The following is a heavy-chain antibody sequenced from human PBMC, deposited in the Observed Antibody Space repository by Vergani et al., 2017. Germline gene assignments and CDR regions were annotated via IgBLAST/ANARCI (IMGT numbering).Heavy chain of an antibody. CDR3: ARDHRDYNNYPGNFDI. CDR2: ISNSGNTI. V-gene: IGHV3-11*01. D-gene: IGHD5-24*01. Sequence: QVQLVESGGGLVKPGGSLRLSCAASGFSFSDHYMTWIRQAPGKGLEWVSYISNSGNTIEYADSVKGRFSISRDNAKSSLFLQMDSLRAEDTAVYYCARDHRDYNNYPGNFDIRGQGSMVTVSS. J-gene: IGHJ3*02. CDR1: GFSFSDHY.